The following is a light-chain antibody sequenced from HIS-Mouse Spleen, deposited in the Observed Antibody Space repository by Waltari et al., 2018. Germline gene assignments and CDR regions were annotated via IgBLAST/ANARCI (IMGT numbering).Light chain of an antibody. CDR2: EGS. Sequence: QSALTQPASVSGSTGQSIPISCTGTTSDVGSYNLLSWYQQHPGKAPKLMIYEGSKRPSGVSNRFSGSKSGNTASLTISGLQAEDEADYYCCSYAGSSTLVFGGGTKLTVL. CDR3: CSYAGSSTLV. V-gene: IGLV2-23*01. CDR1: TSDVGSYNL. J-gene: IGLJ2*01.